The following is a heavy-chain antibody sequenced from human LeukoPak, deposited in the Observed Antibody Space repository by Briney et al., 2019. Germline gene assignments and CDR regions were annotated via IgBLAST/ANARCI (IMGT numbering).Heavy chain of an antibody. CDR1: GYTFTGYY. V-gene: IGHV1-2*04. Sequence: ASVKVSCKASGYTFTGYYMHWVRQAPGQGLEWMGWINPNSGGTNYAQKFQGWVTMTRDTSISTAYMELSRLRSDDTAVYYCARMGPNARDAFDIWGQGTMVTVSS. J-gene: IGHJ3*02. CDR3: ARMGPNARDAFDI. CDR2: INPNSGGT. D-gene: IGHD2-8*01.